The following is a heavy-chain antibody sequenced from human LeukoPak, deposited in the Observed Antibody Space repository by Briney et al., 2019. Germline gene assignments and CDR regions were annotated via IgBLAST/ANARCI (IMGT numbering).Heavy chain of an antibody. CDR1: GYTFTSYA. Sequence: ASVKVSCKASGYTFTSYAMNWVRQAPGQGLEWMGWINTNTGNPTYAQGFTGRFVFSLDTSVSTAYLQISSLKAEDTAVYYCARVLMDEDYYDSSGYPYDAFDIWGQGTMVTVSS. J-gene: IGHJ3*02. V-gene: IGHV7-4-1*02. CDR3: ARVLMDEDYYDSSGYPYDAFDI. D-gene: IGHD3-22*01. CDR2: INTNTGNP.